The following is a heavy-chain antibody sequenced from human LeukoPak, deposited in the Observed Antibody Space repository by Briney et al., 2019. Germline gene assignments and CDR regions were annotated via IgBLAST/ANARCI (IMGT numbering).Heavy chain of an antibody. J-gene: IGHJ6*02. V-gene: IGHV3-49*04. CDR3: TRESGHYYYYYGMDV. D-gene: IGHD6-25*01. CDR2: IRSKAYGGTT. Sequence: PGRSLRLSCTASGFTFGDYAMSWVRQAPGKGLEGVGFIRSKAYGGTTEYAASVKGRFTISRDDSKSIAYLQMNSLKTEDTAVYYCTRESGHYYYYYGMDVWGQGTTVTVSS. CDR1: GFTFGDYA.